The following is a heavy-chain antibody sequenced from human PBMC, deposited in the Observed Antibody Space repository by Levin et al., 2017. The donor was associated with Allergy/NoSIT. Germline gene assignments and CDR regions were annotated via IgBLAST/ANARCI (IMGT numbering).Heavy chain of an antibody. V-gene: IGHV3-73*01. CDR2: IRSTGHISKGLHSYAT. J-gene: IGHJ4*02. CDR1: GFTFSGTG. Sequence: GESLKISCAASGFTFSGTGFHWVRQTSGKGLEWVGHIRSTGHISKGLHSYATFYAASVKGRVTISRDDSKSTAYLEMNSLKTEDTALYYCIRHSGTIDYWGRGTLVTVAS. CDR3: IRHSGTIDY. D-gene: IGHD2-8*01.